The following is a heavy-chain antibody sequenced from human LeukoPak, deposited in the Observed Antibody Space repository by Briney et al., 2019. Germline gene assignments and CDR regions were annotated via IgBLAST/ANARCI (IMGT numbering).Heavy chain of an antibody. Sequence: GGSLRLSCAASGFTFSSYGMHWVRQAPGKGLEWVAVIWYDGSNKYYADSVKGRFTISRDNSKNTLYLQMNSLRADDTAVYYCARGRIYYYYYMDVWGKGTTVTVSS. V-gene: IGHV3-33*01. CDR1: GFTFSSYG. CDR2: IWYDGSNK. J-gene: IGHJ6*03. CDR3: ARGRIYYYYYMDV.